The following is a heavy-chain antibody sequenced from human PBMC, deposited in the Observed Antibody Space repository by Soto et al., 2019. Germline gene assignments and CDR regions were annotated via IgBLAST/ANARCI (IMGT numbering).Heavy chain of an antibody. CDR2: IIPVFVTA. Sequence: QVQLVQSGAEVKKPGSSVKVSCKASGGTFSSYAISWVRQAPGQGLEWMGGIIPVFVTANYAQKFEGRVTITADESTTTAYMELSSLRSEDTAVYFCGRDRNPSSAHYYSYGMDVWCQGTTVTVSS. D-gene: IGHD3-22*01. CDR3: GRDRNPSSAHYYSYGMDV. CDR1: GGTFSSYA. J-gene: IGHJ6*02. V-gene: IGHV1-69*01.